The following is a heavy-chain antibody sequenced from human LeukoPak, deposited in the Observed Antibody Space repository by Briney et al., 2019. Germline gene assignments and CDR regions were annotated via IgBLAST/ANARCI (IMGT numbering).Heavy chain of an antibody. V-gene: IGHV4-59*01. Sequence: AGTLSLSCTVSGVSISSYYRSWIRQPPGKGLEWIVYIYYSGSTNYNPSRESRVTISVDTSKNQISLKLSSVTAADTGVYYCARDPRSGYFDYWGQGTLVTVSS. D-gene: IGHD3-10*01. CDR1: GVSISSYY. CDR3: ARDPRSGYFDY. CDR2: IYYSGST. J-gene: IGHJ4*02.